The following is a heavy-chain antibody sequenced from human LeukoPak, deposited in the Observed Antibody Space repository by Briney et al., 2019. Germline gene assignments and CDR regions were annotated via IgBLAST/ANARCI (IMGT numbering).Heavy chain of an antibody. J-gene: IGHJ6*04. D-gene: IGHD2-2*02. CDR3: ATFCRGPVCSTGHV. V-gene: IGHV3-74*03. Sequence: GGSLRVSCAASGFTFSTYWMSWVRQPPGKGLVWVSRIDSDGSDIKYADSAQGRFIISRDNAKNTLYLQMNSLRAEDTGVYYCATFCRGPVCSTGHVWGKGTTVTVSS. CDR2: IDSDGSDI. CDR1: GFTFSTYW.